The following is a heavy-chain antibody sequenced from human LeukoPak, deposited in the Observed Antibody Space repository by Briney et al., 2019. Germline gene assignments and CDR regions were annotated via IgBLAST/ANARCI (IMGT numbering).Heavy chain of an antibody. CDR1: TFTFGNYW. CDR3: ARDPAAWDY. Sequence: GGSLRLSCAASTFTFGNYWMSWVRQAPGKGLEWVANIKEDGSEEYYVDSVKGRLTISRDNTKNSLYLQMNSLRAEDTAVYYCARDPAAWDYWGQGTLVTASS. D-gene: IGHD6-13*01. V-gene: IGHV3-7*01. J-gene: IGHJ4*02. CDR2: IKEDGSEE.